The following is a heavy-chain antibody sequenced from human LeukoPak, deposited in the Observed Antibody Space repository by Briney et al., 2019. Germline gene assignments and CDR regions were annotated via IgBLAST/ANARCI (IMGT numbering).Heavy chain of an antibody. D-gene: IGHD6-13*01. Sequence: ASVKVSCKASGGTYSSYAISWVRQARGQGLEGMGGINPIVGTANYAQKFQGRVTITADESTSTAYMELSSLRSEDTAVYYCAIREVKAAPDDYYYYGMDVWGKGTTVTVSS. V-gene: IGHV1-69*01. CDR1: GGTYSSYA. CDR2: INPIVGTA. CDR3: AIREVKAAPDDYYYYGMDV. J-gene: IGHJ6*04.